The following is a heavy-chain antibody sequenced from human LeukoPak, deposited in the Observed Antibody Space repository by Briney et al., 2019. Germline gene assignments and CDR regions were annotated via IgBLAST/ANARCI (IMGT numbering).Heavy chain of an antibody. CDR2: INSDGSST. D-gene: IGHD3-3*01. Sequence: PGGSLRLSCAASGFTFSNYWMHWVRQAPGKGLVWVSRINSDGSSTTYADSVKGRFTISRDNAKNTLYLQMNSLRAEDTAVYYCARDREYYNFWSGYPYNCFDPWGQGTLVTVSS. CDR1: GFTFSNYW. V-gene: IGHV3-74*01. CDR3: ARDREYYNFWSGYPYNCFDP. J-gene: IGHJ5*02.